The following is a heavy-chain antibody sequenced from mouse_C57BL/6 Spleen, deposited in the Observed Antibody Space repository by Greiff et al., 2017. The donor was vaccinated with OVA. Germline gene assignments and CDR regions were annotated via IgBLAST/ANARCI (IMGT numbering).Heavy chain of an antibody. J-gene: IGHJ3*01. V-gene: IGHV1-64*01. D-gene: IGHD2-4*01. CDR1: GYTFTSSW. CDR2: FIPNSGST. CDR3: ARSDYDYDGAY. Sequence: VQLQQPGAELVRPGASVKLSCRASGYTFTSSWMHWVKRRPEQGLDGIGRFIPNSGSTNYNDKFKSKATLTVDKSSSTAYMQLSSLTSEDSAVYYCARSDYDYDGAYWGQGTLVTVSA.